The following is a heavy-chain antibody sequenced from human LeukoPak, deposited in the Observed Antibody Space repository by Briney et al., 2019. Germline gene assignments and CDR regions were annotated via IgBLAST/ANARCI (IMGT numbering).Heavy chain of an antibody. V-gene: IGHV3-30*02. CDR1: GFTFSSYG. CDR2: IWYGGSNK. D-gene: IGHD6-6*01. J-gene: IGHJ4*02. CDR3: AKEEGGEYSSSSYFDY. Sequence: GGSLRLSCAASGFTFSSYGMHWVRQAPGKGLEWVAVIWYGGSNKYYADSVKGRFTISRDNSKNTLYLQMNSLRAEDTAVYYCAKEEGGEYSSSSYFDYWGQGTLVTVSS.